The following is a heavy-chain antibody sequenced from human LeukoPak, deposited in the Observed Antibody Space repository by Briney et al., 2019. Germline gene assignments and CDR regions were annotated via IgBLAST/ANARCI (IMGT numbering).Heavy chain of an antibody. J-gene: IGHJ4*02. V-gene: IGHV4-4*07. CDR2: IYTSGST. Sequence: SETLSLTCTVSGGSISSYYWSWIRQPAGKGLEWIGRIYTSGSTNYNPSLKSRVTMSVDTSKNQFSLKLSSVTAADTAVYYCARDRYYHDSSGYYQLDYWGQGTLVTVSS. CDR3: ARDRYYHDSSGYYQLDY. D-gene: IGHD3-22*01. CDR1: GGSISSYY.